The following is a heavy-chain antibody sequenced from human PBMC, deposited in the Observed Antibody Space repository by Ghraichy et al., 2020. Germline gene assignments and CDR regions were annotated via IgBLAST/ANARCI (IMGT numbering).Heavy chain of an antibody. CDR2: VSDNGNT. CDR1: GESLTGYY. V-gene: IGHV4-34*01. J-gene: IGHJ4*02. D-gene: IGHD5-18*01. Sequence: SQTLSLTCGVYGESLTGYYWSWIRQPPGKGLRWIGEVSDNGNTKHNPSLKSRVSIPVDASKNHFSLKLSSVSAADTAFYYCARWGGDSYGAFDYWGQGTLVTVSS. CDR3: ARWGGDSYGAFDY.